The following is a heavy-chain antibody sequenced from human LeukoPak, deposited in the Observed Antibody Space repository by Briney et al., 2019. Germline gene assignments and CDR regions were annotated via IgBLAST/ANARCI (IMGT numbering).Heavy chain of an antibody. CDR3: ARAGITGTLFDY. D-gene: IGHD1-20*01. J-gene: IGHJ4*02. CDR1: GGSMSGYY. V-gene: IGHV4-59*01. Sequence: SETLSLTCTVSGGSMSGYYWSWIRQPPGKGLEWIGDIYYSGSTNYNPSLKSRVIISVDTSKKQFSLKLSSVTAADTAVYYCARAGITGTLFDYWGQGTLVTVSS. CDR2: IYYSGST.